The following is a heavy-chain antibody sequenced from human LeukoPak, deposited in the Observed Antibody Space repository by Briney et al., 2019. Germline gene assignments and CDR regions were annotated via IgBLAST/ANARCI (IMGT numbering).Heavy chain of an antibody. D-gene: IGHD6-19*01. J-gene: IGHJ4*02. V-gene: IGHV4-61*05. Sequence: PSETLSLTCTVSGGSISSSSYYWGWIRQPPGKGLEWIGYIYYSGSTNYNPSLKSRVTISVDTSKNQFSLKLSSMTAADTAVYYCTRARSSGWGHNFDYWGQGTRVTVSS. CDR1: GGSISSSSYY. CDR3: TRARSSGWGHNFDY. CDR2: IYYSGST.